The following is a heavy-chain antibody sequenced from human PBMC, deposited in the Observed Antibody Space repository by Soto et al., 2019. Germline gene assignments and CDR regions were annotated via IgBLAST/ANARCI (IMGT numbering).Heavy chain of an antibody. Sequence: GESLKISCKGSGYSFTSYWISWVRRMPGKGLEWMGRIDPSDSYTNYSPSFQGHVTISADKSISTAYLQWSSLKASDTAMYYCARPGTYYDFWSGLDYWGQGTLVTVSS. D-gene: IGHD3-3*01. CDR2: IDPSDSYT. CDR3: ARPGTYYDFWSGLDY. J-gene: IGHJ4*02. CDR1: GYSFTSYW. V-gene: IGHV5-10-1*01.